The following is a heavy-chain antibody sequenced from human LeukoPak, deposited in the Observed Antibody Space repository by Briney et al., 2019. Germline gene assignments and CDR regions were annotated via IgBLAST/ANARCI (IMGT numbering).Heavy chain of an antibody. CDR1: GFTFSSSW. J-gene: IGHJ4*02. D-gene: IGHD3-22*01. CDR3: AKTHSPLYYYDSSGYSA. Sequence: GSLRLSCAASGFTFSSSWMHWVRQAPGKGLVWVSRINSDGSSTTYADSVKGRFTISRDNAKSTLYLQMNSLRAEDTAVYYCAKTHSPLYYYDSSGYSAWGQGTLVTVSS. CDR2: INSDGSST. V-gene: IGHV3-74*01.